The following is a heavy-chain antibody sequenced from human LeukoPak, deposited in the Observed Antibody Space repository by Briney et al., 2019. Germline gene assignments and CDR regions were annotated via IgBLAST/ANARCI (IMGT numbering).Heavy chain of an antibody. CDR3: ARISLSGWVNDH. J-gene: IGHJ4*02. CDR1: GFTFSSHW. Sequence: QPGGSLRLSRAASGFTFSSHWMHWVRQAPGKGLVWATRISSDGSSTSYADSVKGRFTISRDNAKNTLYLQMSSLRAEDTAMYYCARISLSGWVNDHWGQGTLVTVSS. CDR2: ISSDGSST. D-gene: IGHD6-19*01. V-gene: IGHV3-74*01.